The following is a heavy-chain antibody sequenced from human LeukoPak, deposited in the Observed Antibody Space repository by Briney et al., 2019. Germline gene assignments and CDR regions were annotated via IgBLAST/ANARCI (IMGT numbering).Heavy chain of an antibody. J-gene: IGHJ4*02. Sequence: SETLSLTCAVSGYSISSGYYCGWIRQPPGKGLEGIGSIYHSGSTYYNPSLQSRVTISVDTSKNQFSLNLSSVTAADTAVYYCARGRAGSYRSYFDYWGQGTLVTVSS. CDR1: GYSISSGYY. CDR2: IYHSGST. CDR3: ARGRAGSYRSYFDY. V-gene: IGHV4-38-2*01. D-gene: IGHD3-10*01.